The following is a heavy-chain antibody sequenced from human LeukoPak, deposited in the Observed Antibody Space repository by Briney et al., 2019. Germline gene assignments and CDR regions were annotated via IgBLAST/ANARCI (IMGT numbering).Heavy chain of an antibody. V-gene: IGHV1-8*01. CDR2: MNPNSGNT. CDR1: GYTFTSYD. Sequence: AASVKVSCKASGYTFTSYDISWVRQATGQGLEWMGWMNPNSGNTGYAQKFQGRVTMTRNTSISTAYMGLSSLRSEGTAVYYCARETSFGLDIWGQGTMVTVSS. J-gene: IGHJ3*02. D-gene: IGHD3/OR15-3a*01. CDR3: ARETSFGLDI.